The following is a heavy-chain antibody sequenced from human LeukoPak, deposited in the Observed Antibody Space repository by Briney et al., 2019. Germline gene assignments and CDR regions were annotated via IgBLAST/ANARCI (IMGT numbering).Heavy chain of an antibody. J-gene: IGHJ4*02. CDR2: ISHSGST. CDR1: GASIDNYC. V-gene: IGHV4-59*01. Sequence: SETLSLTCTVSGASIDNYCWSWIRQPPGKGLEWIGYISHSGSTNYNPSLKSRVTISVDTSKNQFSLKPSSVTAADTAVYYCARRVFYDSSGYWYYFDYWGQGTLVTVSS. CDR3: ARRVFYDSSGYWYYFDY. D-gene: IGHD3-22*01.